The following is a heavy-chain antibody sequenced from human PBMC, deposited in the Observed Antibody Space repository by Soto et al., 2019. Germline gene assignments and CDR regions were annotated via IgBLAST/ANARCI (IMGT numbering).Heavy chain of an antibody. CDR2: IGGSGGNT. Sequence: EVQLLESGGGLVQPGGSLRLSCAASGFIFNAYAMTWVRQAPGKGLEWVSAIGGSGGNTYYAASVKGRFTISRDNSKDTVDLEMNRLRVDGTAVYFCARVASDYINSADHWGQGILVTVSS. CDR3: ARVASDYINSADH. J-gene: IGHJ4*02. CDR1: GFIFNAYA. V-gene: IGHV3-23*01. D-gene: IGHD4-4*01.